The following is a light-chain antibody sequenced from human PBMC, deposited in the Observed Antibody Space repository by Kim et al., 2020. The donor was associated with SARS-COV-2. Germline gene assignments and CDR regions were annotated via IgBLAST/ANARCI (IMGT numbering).Light chain of an antibody. CDR2: QDS. CDR3: QAWDSSTYWV. CDR1: KLGDKY. Sequence: VSPGQTARITCSGDKLGDKYACWYQQKPGQAPVLVIYQDSKRPSGIPERFSGSNSGNTATLTISGTQAMDEADYYCQAWDSSTYWVFGGGTQLTVL. J-gene: IGLJ3*02. V-gene: IGLV3-1*01.